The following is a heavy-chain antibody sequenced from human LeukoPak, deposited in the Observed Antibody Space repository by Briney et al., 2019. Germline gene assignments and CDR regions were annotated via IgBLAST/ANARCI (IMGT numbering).Heavy chain of an antibody. CDR2: IYTSGST. D-gene: IGHD3-10*01. J-gene: IGHJ5*02. V-gene: IGHV4-4*07. CDR1: GGSTSSYY. Sequence: KPSETLSLTCTVSGGSTSSYYWSWIRQPAGKGLEWIGRIYTSGSTNYNPSLKSRVTMSVDTSKNQFSLKLSSVTAADTAVYYCARDIRWFGELSYNWFDPWGQGTLVTVSS. CDR3: ARDIRWFGELSYNWFDP.